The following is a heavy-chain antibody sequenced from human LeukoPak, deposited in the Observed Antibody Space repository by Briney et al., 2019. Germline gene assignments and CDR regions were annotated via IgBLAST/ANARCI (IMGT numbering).Heavy chain of an antibody. D-gene: IGHD1-1*01. CDR2: INHSGST. J-gene: IGHJ4*02. V-gene: IGHV4-34*01. CDR1: GFTFSSYA. Sequence: GSLRLSCAASGFTFSSYAMHWVRQPPGKGLEWIGEINHSGSTNYNPSLKSRVTISVDTSKNQFSLKLSSVTAADTAVYYCARGVFQVPRAAPRGCFDYWGQGTLVTVSS. CDR3: ARGVFQVPRAAPRGCFDY.